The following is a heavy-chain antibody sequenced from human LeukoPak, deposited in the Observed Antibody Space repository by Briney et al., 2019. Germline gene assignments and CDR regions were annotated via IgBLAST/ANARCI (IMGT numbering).Heavy chain of an antibody. Sequence: SETLSLTCTVSGCTISSYYWSWIRQAPGKGLEWIGCIYYSGSTNYNPSLKSRVTISVATSKNQFSLKLSSVTAADTAVYYCARHGVTRYCSSTSCYPDAFDIWGQGTMVTGSS. CDR1: GCTISSYY. D-gene: IGHD2-2*01. CDR3: ARHGVTRYCSSTSCYPDAFDI. V-gene: IGHV4-59*01. J-gene: IGHJ3*02. CDR2: IYYSGST.